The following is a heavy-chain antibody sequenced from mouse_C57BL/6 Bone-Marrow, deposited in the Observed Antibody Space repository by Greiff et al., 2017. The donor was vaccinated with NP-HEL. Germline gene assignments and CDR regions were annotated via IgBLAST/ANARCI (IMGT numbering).Heavy chain of an antibody. D-gene: IGHD1-1*01. J-gene: IGHJ2*01. CDR3: ARQAGLRRGYYLDY. CDR1: GFTFSSYG. CDR2: ISSGGSYT. Sequence: EVKLVESGGDLVKPGGSLKLSCAASGFTFSSYGMSWVRQTPDKRLEWVATISSGGSYTYYPDSVNGRFTISRDNAKNTLYLQMSSLKSEDTAMNYCARQAGLRRGYYLDYWGQGTTLTVYS. V-gene: IGHV5-6*01.